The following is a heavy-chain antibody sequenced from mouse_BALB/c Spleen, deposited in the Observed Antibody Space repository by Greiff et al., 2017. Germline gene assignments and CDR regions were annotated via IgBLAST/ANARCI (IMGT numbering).Heavy chain of an antibody. CDR3: APYGNYVGLYFDV. J-gene: IGHJ1*01. CDR2: IDPANGNT. CDR1: GFNIKDTY. V-gene: IGHV14-3*02. D-gene: IGHD2-10*02. Sequence: VHVKQSGAELVKPGASVKLSCTASGFNIKDTYMHWVKQRPEQGLEWIGRIDPANGNTKYDPKFQGKATITADTSSNTAYLQLSSLTSEDTAVYYCAPYGNYVGLYFDVWGAGTTVTVSS.